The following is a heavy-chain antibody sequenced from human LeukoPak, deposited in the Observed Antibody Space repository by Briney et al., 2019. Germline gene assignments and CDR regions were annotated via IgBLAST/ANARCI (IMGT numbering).Heavy chain of an antibody. CDR1: GYTLTSYG. Sequence: GASVKVSCKASGYTLTSYGISWVRQAPGQGLEWMGWISAYNGNTNYAQKLQGRVTMTTDTSTSTAYMELRSLRSDDTAVYYCALNDYGDYSVGYWGQGTLVTVSS. J-gene: IGHJ4*02. D-gene: IGHD4-17*01. CDR2: ISAYNGNT. CDR3: ALNDYGDYSVGY. V-gene: IGHV1-18*01.